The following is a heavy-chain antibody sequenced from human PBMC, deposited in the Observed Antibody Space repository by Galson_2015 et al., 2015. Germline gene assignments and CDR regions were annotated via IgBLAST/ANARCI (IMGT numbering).Heavy chain of an antibody. CDR3: ARDRGYYGSGSYSTYYYYGMDV. Sequence: SVKVSCKASGYTFTDYYIHWVRQAPGQGLEWMGWINPNSGGTNYVQKFQGWVTMTRDTSITTAYMEMSRLRSDDTAVYYCARDRGYYGSGSYSTYYYYGMDVWGQGTTVTVSS. CDR1: GYTFTDYY. CDR2: INPNSGGT. D-gene: IGHD3-10*01. V-gene: IGHV1-2*04. J-gene: IGHJ6*02.